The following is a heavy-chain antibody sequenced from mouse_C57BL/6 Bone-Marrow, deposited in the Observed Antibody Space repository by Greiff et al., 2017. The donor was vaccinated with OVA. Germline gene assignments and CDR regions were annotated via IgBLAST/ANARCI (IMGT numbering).Heavy chain of an antibody. CDR3: ARGNYSSSLYAMDY. V-gene: IGHV1-64*01. CDR1: GYTFTSYW. Sequence: VQLQQPGAELVKPGASVKLSCKASGYTFTSYWMPWVKQRPGQGLEWIGMIHPNSGSTNYNEKFKSKATLTVDKTSSTAYMQLSSLTSEDSSVYYCARGNYSSSLYAMDYWGQGTSVTVSS. D-gene: IGHD1-1*01. CDR2: IHPNSGST. J-gene: IGHJ4*01.